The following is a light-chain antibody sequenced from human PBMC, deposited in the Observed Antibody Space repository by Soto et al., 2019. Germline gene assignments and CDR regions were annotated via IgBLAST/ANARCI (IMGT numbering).Light chain of an antibody. V-gene: IGKV1-6*01. J-gene: IGKJ4*01. CDR3: LQYNNWPPLT. CDR2: AAS. Sequence: AIQMTQSPSSLSASVGDRVTITCRASQGIRNDLDWFQQKPGKAPKLLIYAASNLQSGAPARFSGSGSGTDFTLTISSLQPEDFATYYCLQYNNWPPLTVGGGTKVDIK. CDR1: QGIRND.